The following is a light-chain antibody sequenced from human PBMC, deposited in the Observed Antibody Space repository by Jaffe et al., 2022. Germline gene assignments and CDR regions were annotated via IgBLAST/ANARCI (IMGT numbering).Light chain of an antibody. CDR2: GNS. CDR3: QSNDSSLRNWV. J-gene: IGLJ3*02. V-gene: IGLV1-40*01. Sequence: QSVLTQPPSVSGAPGQRVTISCTGSRSNIGAGYDVHWYQQLPGTAPKLLIHGNSNRPSGVPDRFSGSKSGTSASLAITGLQAEDEADYYCQSNDSSLRNWVFGGGTKLTVL. CDR1: RSNIGAGYD.